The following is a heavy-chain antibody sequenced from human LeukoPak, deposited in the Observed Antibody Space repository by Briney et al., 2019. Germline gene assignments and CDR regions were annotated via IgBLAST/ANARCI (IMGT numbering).Heavy chain of an antibody. CDR2: IRYDGSSK. V-gene: IGHV3-30*02. CDR3: AKTPRNYPPGHMDV. Sequence: GGSLRLSCTASAAIFSSNAMHWVRQAPGKGLEWVAFIRYDGSSKYYADSVKGRFTISRDTSKNTSYLQMNSLRLEDTAFYYCAKTPRNYPPGHMDVWGKGTTVTISS. CDR1: AAIFSSNA. J-gene: IGHJ6*03. D-gene: IGHD5-24*01.